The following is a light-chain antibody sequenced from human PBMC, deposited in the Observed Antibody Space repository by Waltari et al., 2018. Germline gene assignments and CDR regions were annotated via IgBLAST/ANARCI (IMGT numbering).Light chain of an antibody. Sequence: DIRMTQSPSSLSASVGDRVTITCRASQAINTYLNWYQQQPGKAPKLLIYAASRLHRGVPSRFSGSGSETDFTLTISRLQPEDFATYYCQQSYFTPRGNFGPGTRVDL. CDR2: AAS. V-gene: IGKV1-39*01. J-gene: IGKJ3*01. CDR1: QAINTY. CDR3: QQSYFTPRGN.